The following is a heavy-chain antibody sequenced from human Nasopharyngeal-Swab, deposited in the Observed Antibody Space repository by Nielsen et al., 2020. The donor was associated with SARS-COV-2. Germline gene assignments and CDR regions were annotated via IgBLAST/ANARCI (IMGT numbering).Heavy chain of an antibody. J-gene: IGHJ6*02. Sequence: GSLRLSCAASGFSFNNYDMHWVRRTPGKGLEWVSGITSTGVTYYVDSVKGRFTTSREDAKNSMYLQMSGLRPDDTAVYYCARDPHGLDVWGQGTTVTVSS. CDR1: GFSFNNYD. V-gene: IGHV3-13*01. CDR3: ARDPHGLDV. CDR2: ITSTGVT.